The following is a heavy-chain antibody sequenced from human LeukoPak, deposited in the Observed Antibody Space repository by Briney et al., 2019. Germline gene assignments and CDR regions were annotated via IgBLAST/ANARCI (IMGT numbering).Heavy chain of an antibody. V-gene: IGHV4-39*01. CDR1: GGSISSGSYY. Sequence: PSETLSLTCIVSGGSISSGSYYWGWIRQPPGKGLEWIGSMYYSGSTYYYPSLKSRVTISVDTSKNQFSLKLSSVTAADTAVYYCARHGDVPWWYFDLWGRGTLVTVSS. CDR2: MYYSGST. J-gene: IGHJ2*01. CDR3: ARHGDVPWWYFDL. D-gene: IGHD7-27*01.